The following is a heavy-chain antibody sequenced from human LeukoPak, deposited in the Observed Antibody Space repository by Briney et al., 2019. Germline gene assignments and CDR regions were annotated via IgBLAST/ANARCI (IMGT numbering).Heavy chain of an antibody. D-gene: IGHD2-2*01. CDR1: GGSVTSGNYY. Sequence: PSETLSLTCTVSGGSVTSGNYYWNWIRQPAGKGLEWIGRIYANGGASYNPSLKSRVTISVDTSKNQFSLKLSSVTAADTAVYYCARQRSVPAATGYFDYWGQGTLVTVSS. CDR3: ARQRSVPAATGYFDY. J-gene: IGHJ4*02. V-gene: IGHV4-61*02. CDR2: IYANGGA.